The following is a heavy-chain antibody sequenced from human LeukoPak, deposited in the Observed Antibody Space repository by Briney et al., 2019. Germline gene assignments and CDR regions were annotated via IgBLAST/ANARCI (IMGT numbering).Heavy chain of an antibody. CDR3: ARAPLDSSGNHWGVWFDP. CDR1: GYSFSSYW. V-gene: IGHV5-51*01. D-gene: IGHD3-22*01. J-gene: IGHJ5*02. CDR2: IYTGHSDT. Sequence: GESLKISCKGSGYSFSSYWIGWVRQMPGKGLEWMGIIYTGHSDTKYSPSFQGQVTVSADRSINTAYLQWSSLKASDTAIYYCARAPLDSSGNHWGVWFDPWGQGTLVTVSS.